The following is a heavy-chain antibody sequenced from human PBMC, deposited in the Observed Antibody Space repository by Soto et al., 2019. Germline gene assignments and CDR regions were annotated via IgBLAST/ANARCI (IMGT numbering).Heavy chain of an antibody. CDR1: GFTFTSSA. CDR2: INPSGGST. D-gene: IGHD6-13*01. V-gene: IGHV1-46*01. CDR3: ASTVIAAAGSFWFDP. Sequence: ASVKVSCKASGFTFTSSAVQWVRQAPGQGLEWMGIINPSGGSTSYAQKFQGRVTMTRDTSTSTVYMELSSLRSEDTAVYYCASTVIAAAGSFWFDPWGQGTLVTVSS. J-gene: IGHJ5*02.